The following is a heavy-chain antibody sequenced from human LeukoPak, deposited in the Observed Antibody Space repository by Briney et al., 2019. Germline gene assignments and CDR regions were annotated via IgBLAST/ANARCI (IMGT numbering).Heavy chain of an antibody. Sequence: SGGSLRLSCAASGCTFDDYAMHWVRQAPGKGLEWVAVISYDGSNKYYADSVKGRFTISRDNSKNTLYLQMNSLRAEDTAVYYCARDPWYNWNDVDYWGQGTLVTVSS. V-gene: IGHV3-30-3*01. CDR2: ISYDGSNK. J-gene: IGHJ4*01. D-gene: IGHD1-1*01. CDR1: GCTFDDYA. CDR3: ARDPWYNWNDVDY.